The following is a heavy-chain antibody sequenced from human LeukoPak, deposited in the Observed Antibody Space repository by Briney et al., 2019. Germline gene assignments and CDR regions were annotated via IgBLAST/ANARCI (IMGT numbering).Heavy chain of an antibody. CDR3: ARRVVAAAGKNWFDP. CDR2: INPNSGGT. CDR1: GYTFTGYY. J-gene: IGHJ5*02. Sequence: ATVKVSCKASGYTFTGYYMHWVRQAPGQGLEWMGWINPNSGGTNYAQKFQGRVTMTRDTSISTAYMELSRLRSDDTAVYYCARRVVAAAGKNWFDPWGQGTLVTVSS. D-gene: IGHD6-25*01. V-gene: IGHV1-2*02.